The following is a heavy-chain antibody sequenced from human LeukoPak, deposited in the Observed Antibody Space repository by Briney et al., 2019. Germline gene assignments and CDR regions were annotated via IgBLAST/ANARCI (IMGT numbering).Heavy chain of an antibody. CDR1: GYTFTSYY. J-gene: IGHJ4*02. D-gene: IGHD3-10*01. CDR2: SDPKGGAT. CDR3: ARGNFYDNKGYSPELRY. Sequence: GASVKVSCKTSGYTFTSYYIHWLRQAPGQRFEWMGWSDPKGGATKYEHFQGRVTMTRDTSISTAYMELSGLTSDDTAVYYCARGNFYDNKGYSPELRYWGQGTLVTVSS. V-gene: IGHV1-2*02.